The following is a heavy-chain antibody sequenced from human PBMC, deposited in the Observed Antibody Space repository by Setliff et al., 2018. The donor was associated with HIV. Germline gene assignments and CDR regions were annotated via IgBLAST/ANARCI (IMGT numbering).Heavy chain of an antibody. V-gene: IGHV3-21*01. D-gene: IGHD3-22*01. CDR1: GFSFSRYT. CDR3: AKGDSFVFSYVYPDY. Sequence: GGSLRLSCVASGFSFSRYTMMWVRQTPGKGLEWVSSITSNLNYKYADSVKGRLTISRDNTKNSLYLQMNSLRAEDTAVYYCAKGDSFVFSYVYPDYWGPGTLGTVSS. J-gene: IGHJ4*02. CDR2: ITSNLNY.